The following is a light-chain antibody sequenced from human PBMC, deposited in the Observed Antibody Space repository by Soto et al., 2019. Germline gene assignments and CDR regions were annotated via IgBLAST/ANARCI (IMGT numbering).Light chain of an antibody. Sequence: DIQMTQSPSSLSAAVGDRVTITCRASQSISNSLNWYQQKPGEAPKLLIYTASSLQSGVPSRFSGSESGTDFTLTISSLHPEDFATYVCQQSVITVYTFGQGTKLEIK. CDR1: QSISNS. CDR3: QQSVITVYT. CDR2: TAS. J-gene: IGKJ2*01. V-gene: IGKV1-39*01.